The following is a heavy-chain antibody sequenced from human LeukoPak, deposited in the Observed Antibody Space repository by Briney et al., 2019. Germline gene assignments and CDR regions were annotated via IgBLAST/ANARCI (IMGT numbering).Heavy chain of an antibody. CDR1: GFNFDRYT. D-gene: IGHD3-10*02. Sequence: GGSLRLSCAPSGFNFDRYTIHWVRQAPGEGLEWVSLAGWAGGTTFYSDSARGRFTISRDSGRKSVYLQMNSLTTDDTAFYFCAKELDTMFFDYWGQGALVTVSS. J-gene: IGHJ4*02. CDR3: AKELDTMFFDY. V-gene: IGHV3-43*01. CDR2: AGWAGGTT.